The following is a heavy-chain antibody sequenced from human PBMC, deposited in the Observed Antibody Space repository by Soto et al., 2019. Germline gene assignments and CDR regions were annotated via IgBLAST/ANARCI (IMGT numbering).Heavy chain of an antibody. CDR2: ISWNSGSI. D-gene: IGHD6-19*01. Sequence: EVQLVESGGGLVQPGRSLRLSCAASGFTFDDYAMHWVRQAPGKGLEWVSGISWNSGSIGYADSVKGRFTISRDNAKNSLYLQMNSLRAEVTALYYCAKDNGDSSGLYSWFDPWGQGTVVTVSS. J-gene: IGHJ5*02. V-gene: IGHV3-9*01. CDR1: GFTFDDYA. CDR3: AKDNGDSSGLYSWFDP.